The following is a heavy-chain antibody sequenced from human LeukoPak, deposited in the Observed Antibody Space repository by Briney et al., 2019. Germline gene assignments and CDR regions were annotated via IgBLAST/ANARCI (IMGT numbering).Heavy chain of an antibody. CDR2: IYTRGST. CDR1: GGSISSGSYY. V-gene: IGHV4-61*02. J-gene: IGHJ4*02. CDR3: ARDDVGIAAAGGIY. Sequence: SETLSLTCTVSGGSISSGSYYWSWVRQPAGKGLEWIGRIYTRGSTNYNPSLKSRVTMSLDTSENLLSLNLSSVTAADTAVYYCARDDVGIAAAGGIYWGQGTLVTVSS. D-gene: IGHD6-13*01.